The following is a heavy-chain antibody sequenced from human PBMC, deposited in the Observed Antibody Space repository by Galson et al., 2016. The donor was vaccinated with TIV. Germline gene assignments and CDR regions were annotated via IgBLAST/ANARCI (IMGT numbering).Heavy chain of an antibody. Sequence: SVKVSCKASGYMFTAYFIHWVRQAPGQGLEWMGRINPNSGATDYAQKFQGRVTMTRDKSLRRAYMELSRLTYDDTDVYYCARSYYYDSSAYYFDHWGQGTLVTVSS. CDR2: INPNSGAT. CDR3: ARSYYYDSSAYYFDH. CDR1: GYMFTAYF. D-gene: IGHD3-22*01. J-gene: IGHJ4*02. V-gene: IGHV1-2*05.